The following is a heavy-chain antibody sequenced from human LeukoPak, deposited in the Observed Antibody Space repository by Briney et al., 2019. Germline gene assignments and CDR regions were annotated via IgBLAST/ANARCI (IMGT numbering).Heavy chain of an antibody. J-gene: IGHJ5*02. V-gene: IGHV3-48*02. D-gene: IGHD6-19*01. CDR2: ISSSSSSTI. CDR1: GFTFSSYS. Sequence: GGSLRLSCAASGFTFSSYSMNWVRQAPGKGLEWVSYISSSSSSTIYYADSVKGRFTISRDNAKNSLYLQMNSLRDEDTAVYYCARDPGYSSGWYEWFDPWGQGTLVTVSS. CDR3: ARDPGYSSGWYEWFDP.